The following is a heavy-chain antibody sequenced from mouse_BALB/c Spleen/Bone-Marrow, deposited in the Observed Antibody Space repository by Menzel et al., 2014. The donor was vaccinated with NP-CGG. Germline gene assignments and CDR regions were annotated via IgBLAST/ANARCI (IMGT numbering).Heavy chain of an antibody. Sequence: VQLKESGPELVKPGASVKISRKASGYSFTGYDMNWVKQSHVKSLEWIGRINPYNGVTTYNQNFKDKASLTVDQSSSTAYMELHSLTSEDSTVYYCVRDAYWGQGTLVTVSA. J-gene: IGHJ3*01. CDR1: GYSFTGYD. CDR3: VRDAY. V-gene: IGHV1-31*01. CDR2: INPYNGVT.